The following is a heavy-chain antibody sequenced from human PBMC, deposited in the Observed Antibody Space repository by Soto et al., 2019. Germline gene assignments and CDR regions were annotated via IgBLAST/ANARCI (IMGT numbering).Heavy chain of an antibody. CDR1: GGTFSWNT. J-gene: IGHJ6*02. CDR2: IIPLLNIP. CDR3: ARDRGLVSAVGGKMVNHYGLDV. Sequence: QVQLVQSGAEVKKPGSSVKVSCKASGGTFSWNTISWVRQAPGQGLEWMGRIIPLLNIPNYAQNFQGRVMMTADRSTTTVYMEVSSLKSEDTAVYYCARDRGLVSAVGGKMVNHYGLDVWGQGTTVTVSS. V-gene: IGHV1-69*08. D-gene: IGHD3-10*01.